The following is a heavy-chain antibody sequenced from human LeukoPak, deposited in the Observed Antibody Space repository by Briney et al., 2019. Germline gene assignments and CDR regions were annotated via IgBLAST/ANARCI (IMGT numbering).Heavy chain of an antibody. J-gene: IGHJ4*02. D-gene: IGHD3-10*01. CDR3: AESIWFGIYPDY. CDR2: FNHNWGT. V-gene: IGHV4-34*01. Sequence: PSETLSLTCAVYGGSFSGYYWSWIRQPPGKGLEWIGEFNHNWGTKYNPSLNSRVTISVDTSNNHPSLKLTSLTAADTAVYYCAESIWFGIYPDYWGQGTLVTVSS. CDR1: GGSFSGYY.